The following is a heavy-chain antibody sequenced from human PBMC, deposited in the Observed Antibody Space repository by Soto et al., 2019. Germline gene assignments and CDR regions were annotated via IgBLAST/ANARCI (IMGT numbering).Heavy chain of an antibody. D-gene: IGHD3-3*01. CDR3: ARVLFGRGNWFDP. Sequence: PSETLSLTCAVSGGSINSRYWWSWVRQPPGKGLEWIGDIYHSGSTYYNPSLKSRVTISVDTSKNQFSLKLSSVTAADTAVYYCARVLFGRGNWFDPWGQGTLVTVSS. CDR1: GGSINSRYW. J-gene: IGHJ5*02. CDR2: IYHSGST. V-gene: IGHV4-4*02.